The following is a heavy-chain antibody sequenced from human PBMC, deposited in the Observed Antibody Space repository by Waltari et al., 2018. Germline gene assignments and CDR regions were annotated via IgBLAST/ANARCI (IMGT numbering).Heavy chain of an antibody. D-gene: IGHD1-7*01. Sequence: QLQLQESGPGLVKPSETLSLTCTVSGGSISSSSYYWGWIRQPPGKGLEWIGSIYYSGPTHYTPPLKRRVPISVSTSKNQFSLKLSSVTAADTAVYYCARLPLQGWNLFSFDYWGQGTLVTVSS. CDR2: IYYSGPT. CDR3: ARLPLQGWNLFSFDY. CDR1: GGSISSSSYY. V-gene: IGHV4-39*01. J-gene: IGHJ4*02.